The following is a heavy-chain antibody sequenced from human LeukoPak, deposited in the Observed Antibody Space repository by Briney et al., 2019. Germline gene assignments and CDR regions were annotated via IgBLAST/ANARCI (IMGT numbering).Heavy chain of an antibody. D-gene: IGHD3-22*01. CDR1: GYTFTSYG. J-gene: IGHJ4*02. CDR2: IIPILGIA. Sequence: LGASVKVSCKASGYTFTSYGISWVRQAPGQGLEWMGRIIPILGIANYAQKFQGRVTITADKSTSTAYMELSSLRSEDTAVYYCARAEITGGYDSSGYFGIDYWGQGTLVTVSS. CDR3: ARAEITGGYDSSGYFGIDY. V-gene: IGHV1-69*04.